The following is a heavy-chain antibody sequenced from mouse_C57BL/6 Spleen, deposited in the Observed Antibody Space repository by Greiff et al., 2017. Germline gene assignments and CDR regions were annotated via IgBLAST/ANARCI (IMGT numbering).Heavy chain of an antibody. CDR3: VRQDGSSSFDY. Sequence: EVMLVESGGGLVQPKGSLKLSCAASGFSFNTYAMNWVRQAPGKGLEWVARIRSKSNNYATYYADSVKDRFTISRDDSESMLYLQMNNLKTEDTAMYYCVRQDGSSSFDYWGQGTTLTVSS. CDR1: GFSFNTYA. CDR2: IRSKSNNYAT. J-gene: IGHJ2*01. D-gene: IGHD1-1*01. V-gene: IGHV10-1*01.